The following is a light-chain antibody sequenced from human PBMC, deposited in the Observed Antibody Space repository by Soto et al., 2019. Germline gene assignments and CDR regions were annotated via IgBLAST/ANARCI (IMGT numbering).Light chain of an antibody. Sequence: EIVLTQSPATLSLSPGGRASLSCRASQSVSSYLAWYQQKPGQAPRLLIYDASNRATGIPARFSGSGSGTGFTLTISSLEPEDFAVYYCQQRSNWPPITFGQGTRLEIK. J-gene: IGKJ5*01. V-gene: IGKV3-11*01. CDR2: DAS. CDR1: QSVSSY. CDR3: QQRSNWPPIT.